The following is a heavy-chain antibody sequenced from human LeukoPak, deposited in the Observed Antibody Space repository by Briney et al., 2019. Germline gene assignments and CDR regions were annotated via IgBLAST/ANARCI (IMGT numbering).Heavy chain of an antibody. J-gene: IGHJ4*02. D-gene: IGHD2-15*01. CDR3: ARSGGY. Sequence: PSETLSLTCTVSGGSISSSHSYWGWIRQPPGEGLEWIGSSSYSGSTNYNPSLESRVTISVDTSKNQFSLKVTSVTAADTAVYYCARSGGYWGQGTLVTVS. V-gene: IGHV4-39*01. CDR2: SSYSGST. CDR1: GGSISSSHSY.